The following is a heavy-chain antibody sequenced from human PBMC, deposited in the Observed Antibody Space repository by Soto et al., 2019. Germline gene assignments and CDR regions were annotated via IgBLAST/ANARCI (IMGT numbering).Heavy chain of an antibody. CDR2: INHSGST. CDR3: ASQAPPYCISTRCYDCIDF. J-gene: IGHJ4*02. D-gene: IGHD2-2*01. V-gene: IGHV4-34*01. CDR1: GGSFSGYD. Sequence: SETLSLTCAVYGGSFSGYDWTWIRQPPGTGLEWIGEINHSGSTNYNPSLKSRVSISVDTSKNQFSLKLTSVTAADTAVYYCASQAPPYCISTRCYDCIDFWGQGTLVSVSS.